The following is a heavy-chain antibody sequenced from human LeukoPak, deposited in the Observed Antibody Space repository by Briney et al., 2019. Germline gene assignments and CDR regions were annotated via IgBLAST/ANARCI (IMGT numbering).Heavy chain of an antibody. J-gene: IGHJ4*02. CDR1: GYSISSGYY. D-gene: IGHD6-6*01. CDR2: IYHSGST. V-gene: IGHV4-38-2*01. CDR3: ARRRSSSSRTNYYFDY. Sequence: SETLSLTCAVSGYSISSGYYWGWIRQPPGKGLEWIGSIYHSGSTYYNPSLKSRVTISVDTSKNLFSLKLSSVTAADTAVYYCARRRSSSSRTNYYFDYWGQGTLVTVSS.